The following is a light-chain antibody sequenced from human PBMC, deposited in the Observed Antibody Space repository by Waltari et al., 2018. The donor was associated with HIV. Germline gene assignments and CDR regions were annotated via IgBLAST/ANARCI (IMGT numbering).Light chain of an antibody. CDR1: SLDIGLYYF. CDR3: TSHTLTRILL. V-gene: IGLV2-14*01. Sequence: QSALTQPASMSGSPGQSITISCTGSSLDIGLYYFFPWYKHLPNTAPQLIIYGVNRRPPGVTSRFSASKSGDVASLTISGLQPEDEADYYCTSHTLTRILLFGGGTRLTVL. CDR2: GVN. J-gene: IGLJ3*02.